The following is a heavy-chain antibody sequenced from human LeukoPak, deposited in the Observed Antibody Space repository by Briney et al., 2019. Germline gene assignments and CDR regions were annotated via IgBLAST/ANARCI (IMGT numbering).Heavy chain of an antibody. J-gene: IGHJ5*01. CDR3: ARKQAGAGPENLFGP. CDR2: INPSGGST. CDR1: GYTFTGYY. D-gene: IGHD3-16*01. Sequence: ASVKVSCKASGYTFTGYYMHWVRQAPGQGLEWMGIINPSGGSTSYAQKFQGRVTMTRDTSTSTVYMELSSLRSEDTAVYYCARKQAGAGPENLFGPLGQGTLVTVPS. V-gene: IGHV1-46*01.